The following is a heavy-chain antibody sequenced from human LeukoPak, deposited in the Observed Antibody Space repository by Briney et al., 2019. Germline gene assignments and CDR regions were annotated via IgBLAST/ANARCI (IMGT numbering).Heavy chain of an antibody. CDR3: ASNPRRYCGGGNCPYSYYAMDV. CDR1: GGTFSSYA. Sequence: SVKVSCKASGGTFSSYAISWVRQAPGQGLEWMGGIIPIFGTANYAQKFQGRVTITADESTSTAYMELSSLRSEDTAVYYCASNPRRYCGGGNCPYSYYAMDVWGQGTTVTVSS. V-gene: IGHV1-69*13. D-gene: IGHD2-15*01. CDR2: IIPIFGTA. J-gene: IGHJ6*02.